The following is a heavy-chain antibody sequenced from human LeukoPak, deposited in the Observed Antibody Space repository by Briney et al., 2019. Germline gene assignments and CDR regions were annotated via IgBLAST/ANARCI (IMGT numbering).Heavy chain of an antibody. CDR2: ISAYNGNT. CDR3: ARASYCSGGSCYCDY. V-gene: IGHV1-18*01. D-gene: IGHD2-15*01. Sequence: ASVTVSFMSSGYTFTNYSISWVRQAPGQGLEGMGWISAYNGNTIYAQKVKGRGTMTTDTSTNPAYMELRSLKSDDTAVYYCARASYCSGGSCYCDYWGQGTLVTVSS. J-gene: IGHJ4*02. CDR1: GYTFTNYS.